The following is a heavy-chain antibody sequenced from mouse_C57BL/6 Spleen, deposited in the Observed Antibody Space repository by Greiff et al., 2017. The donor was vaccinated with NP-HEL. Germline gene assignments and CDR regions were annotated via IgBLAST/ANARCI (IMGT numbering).Heavy chain of an antibody. CDR2: IDPSDSYT. Sequence: QVQLQQPGAELVRPGTSVKLSCKASGYTFTSYWMHWVKQRPGQGLEWIGVIDPSDSYTNYNQKFKGKATLTVDTSSSPAYMQLSILTSEDSAVYYCARRGILRSTGYFDYWGQGTTLTVSS. CDR1: GYTFTSYW. D-gene: IGHD1-1*01. V-gene: IGHV1-59*01. J-gene: IGHJ2*01. CDR3: ARRGILRSTGYFDY.